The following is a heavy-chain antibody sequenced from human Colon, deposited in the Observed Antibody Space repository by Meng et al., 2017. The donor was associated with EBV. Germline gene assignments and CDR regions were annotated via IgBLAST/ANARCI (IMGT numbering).Heavy chain of an antibody. CDR1: VESVWGSGDD. Sequence: QGQLERSGPGLVGPSRTLSPACSVPVESVWGSGDDWGWVRQPPGKGLEWIGNIYYTGSTYYNPSLESRVTISVDTSKNQFSLKVTSMTAADTAVYYCARDGPLLWGPGTLVTVFS. CDR2: IYYTGST. CDR3: ARDGPLL. V-gene: IGHV4-39*07. J-gene: IGHJ4*02.